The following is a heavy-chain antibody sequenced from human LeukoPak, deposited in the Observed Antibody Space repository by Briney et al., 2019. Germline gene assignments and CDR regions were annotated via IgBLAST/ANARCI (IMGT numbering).Heavy chain of an antibody. D-gene: IGHD2-2*01. CDR1: GFIFSRYA. CDR2: ISGSGGST. V-gene: IGHV3-23*01. Sequence: GGSLRLSCAASGFIFSRYAMNWVRQAPGKGLEWVSGISGSGGSTFYADSVKGRFTISRDNSKNTLYLQMNSLRAEDTAVYYCARSVVVPAPYFDYWGQGTLVTVSS. J-gene: IGHJ4*02. CDR3: ARSVVVPAPYFDY.